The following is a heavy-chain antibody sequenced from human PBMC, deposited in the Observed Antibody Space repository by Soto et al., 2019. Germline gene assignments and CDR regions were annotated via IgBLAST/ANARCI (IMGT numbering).Heavy chain of an antibody. V-gene: IGHV3-66*01. CDR3: ARDLITMVRGVISLWVFDY. CDR2: IYSGGST. CDR1: GFTVSSNY. Sequence: GGSLRLSCAASGFTVSSNYMSWVRQAPGKGLEWVSVIYSGGSTYYADSMKGRFTISRDNSKNTLYLQMNSLRAEDTAVYYCARDLITMVRGVISLWVFDYWGQGTLVTVSS. J-gene: IGHJ4*02. D-gene: IGHD3-10*01.